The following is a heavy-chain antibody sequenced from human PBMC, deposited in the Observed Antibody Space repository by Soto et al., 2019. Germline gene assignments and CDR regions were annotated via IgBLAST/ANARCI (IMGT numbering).Heavy chain of an antibody. J-gene: IGHJ4*02. CDR1: GFTFSSYS. CDR2: ISSSSSYI. V-gene: IGHV3-21*01. Sequence: EVQLVESGGGLVKPGGSLRLSCAASGFTFSSYSMNWVRQAPGKGLEWVSSISSSSSYIYYADSVKGRFTISRDNAKNSLYLQMNSLRAEDTAVYYCARAGHLGELSPYFDYWGQGTLVTVSS. CDR3: ARAGHLGELSPYFDY. D-gene: IGHD3-16*02.